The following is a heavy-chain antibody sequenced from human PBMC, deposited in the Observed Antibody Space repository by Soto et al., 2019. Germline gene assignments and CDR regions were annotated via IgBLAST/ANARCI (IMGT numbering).Heavy chain of an antibody. J-gene: IGHJ4*02. CDR1: GFSLSTSGVG. CDR3: ASGWPEDYFDY. CDR2: IYWNDDK. Sequence: QITLKESGPTLVKPTQTLTLTCTFSGFSLSTSGVGVGWIRQPPGKALEWLALIYWNDDKRYSPSLKSRLTIPKDTSKNQVVLTMTNMDPVDTATYSCASGWPEDYFDYWGQGTLVTVSS. D-gene: IGHD6-19*01. V-gene: IGHV2-5*01.